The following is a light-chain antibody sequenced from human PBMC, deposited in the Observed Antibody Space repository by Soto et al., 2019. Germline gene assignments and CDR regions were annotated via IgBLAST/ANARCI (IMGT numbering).Light chain of an antibody. Sequence: QSVLTQPPSASGTPGQRVTISCSGSSSNIGSNFIYWYQQLTGTAPKLLIYRNNERPSGVPDRFSGSKSGTSASLAISVLRSEDEADYHCAAWDDSLSGVVFGGGTKLTVL. CDR1: SSNIGSNF. CDR3: AAWDDSLSGVV. J-gene: IGLJ2*01. CDR2: RNN. V-gene: IGLV1-47*01.